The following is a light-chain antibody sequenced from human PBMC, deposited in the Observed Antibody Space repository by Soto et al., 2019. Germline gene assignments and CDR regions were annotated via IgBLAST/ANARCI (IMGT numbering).Light chain of an antibody. CDR2: EVS. CDR3: SSYTTSSSYV. Sequence: QSALTQPASVSGSPGQSITISCTGSSNDVGGYNYVSWYQQHPGKAPKLMLYEVSNRPSGVSHRFSGSKSANTASLTISGLQTEDEADYYCSSYTTSSSYVFGTGTKLTVL. J-gene: IGLJ1*01. V-gene: IGLV2-14*01. CDR1: SNDVGGYNY.